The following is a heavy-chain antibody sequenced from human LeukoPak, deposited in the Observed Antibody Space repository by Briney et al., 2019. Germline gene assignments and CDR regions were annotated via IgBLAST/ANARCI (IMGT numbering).Heavy chain of an antibody. D-gene: IGHD2-2*01. CDR2: ISAYNGNT. J-gene: IGHJ6*02. CDR1: GYTFTSYG. Sequence: GASVKVSCKASGYTFTSYGISWVRQAPGQGLEWMGWISAYNGNTNYAQKLQGRVTMTTDTSTSTAYMELRSLRSDDTAVYYCARDGIVVVPAAIRFGMDVWGQGTTVTVSS. V-gene: IGHV1-18*01. CDR3: ARDGIVVVPAAIRFGMDV.